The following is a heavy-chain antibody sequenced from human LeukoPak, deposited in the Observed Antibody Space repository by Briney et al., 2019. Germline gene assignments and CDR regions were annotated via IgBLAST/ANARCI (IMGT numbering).Heavy chain of an antibody. D-gene: IGHD4-11*01. CDR3: AKDAQRGFDYSNSLEY. V-gene: IGHV3-33*06. J-gene: IGHJ4*02. CDR2: IWSDGTNK. Sequence: GRSLRLSCAATGFTFNHYGMHWVRQAPGKGLEWVAVIWSDGTNKYYGDSVKGRFTISRVDSENTVYLQMSSLRPEDTGVYYCAKDAQRGFDYSNSLEYWGQGTPVTVST. CDR1: GFTFNHYG.